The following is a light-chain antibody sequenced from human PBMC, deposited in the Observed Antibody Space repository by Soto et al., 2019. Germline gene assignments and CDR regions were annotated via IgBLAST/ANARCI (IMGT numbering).Light chain of an antibody. CDR2: GAS. V-gene: IGKV3-15*01. CDR3: QQYNNWPPMA. Sequence: EIVMTQSPATLSVSPGERATLSCRASQSVSSNLAWYQQKPGQAPRLLIYGASTRATGIPARFSDSGSGTEYTLTNSSLQSEDFAVYYCQQYNNWPPMAFGQGTKVEIK. CDR1: QSVSSN. J-gene: IGKJ1*01.